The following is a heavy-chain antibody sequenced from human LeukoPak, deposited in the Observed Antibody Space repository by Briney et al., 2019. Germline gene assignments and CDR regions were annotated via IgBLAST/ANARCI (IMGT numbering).Heavy chain of an antibody. D-gene: IGHD2-2*02. CDR2: IKQDGSEK. J-gene: IGHJ6*02. CDR1: GFTFINYW. Sequence: GGSLRLSCAASGFTFINYWMSWVRQAPGKGLEWVANIKQDGSEKYYVDSVKGRFTISRDNAKNSLYLQMNSLRAEDTAVYYCARDLIVVVPAAIATHNYYYYGMDVWGQGTTVTVSS. CDR3: ARDLIVVVPAAIATHNYYYYGMDV. V-gene: IGHV3-7*01.